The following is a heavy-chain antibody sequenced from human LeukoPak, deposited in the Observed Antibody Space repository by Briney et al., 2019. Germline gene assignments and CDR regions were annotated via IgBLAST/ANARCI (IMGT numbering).Heavy chain of an antibody. CDR3: ARGAWGYDILTGYYAILDY. V-gene: IGHV1-46*03. D-gene: IGHD3-9*01. Sequence: PSVKVSCRESEYPFPSYYMHGVRQAPGQGFEWREIINPRGGSTSYAQKFQGRVTTTRDTSTSTVYMELSSLRSEDTAVYYCARGAWGYDILTGYYAILDYWGQGTLVTVSS. J-gene: IGHJ4*02. CDR1: EYPFPSYY. CDR2: INPRGGST.